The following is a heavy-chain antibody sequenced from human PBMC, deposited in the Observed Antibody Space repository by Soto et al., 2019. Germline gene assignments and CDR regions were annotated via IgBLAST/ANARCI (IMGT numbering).Heavy chain of an antibody. CDR1: GFTFSSYA. J-gene: IGHJ4*02. V-gene: IGHV3-23*01. CDR2: ISGSGGST. D-gene: IGHD1-26*01. CDR3: AKDSGRSSELLPVDTFDY. Sequence: PGGSLRLSCAASGFTFSSYAMSWVRQAPGKGLEWVSAISGSGGSTYYADSVKGRFTISRDNSKNTLYLQMNSLRAEDTAVYYCAKDSGRSSELLPVDTFDYWGQGTLVTVSS.